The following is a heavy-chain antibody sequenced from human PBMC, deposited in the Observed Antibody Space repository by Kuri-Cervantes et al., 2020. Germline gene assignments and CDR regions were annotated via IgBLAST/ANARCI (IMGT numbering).Heavy chain of an antibody. V-gene: IGHV3-30-3*01. D-gene: IGHD3-16*01. CDR2: LSYDGSNK. Sequence: GESLKISCAASRFTFSNAWMTWVRQAPGKGLEWVAALSYDGSNKYYADSVKGRFTISRDTSKNTLYLEMNSLRAEDTAVYYCSGWGSPHTWGGQGTLVTVSS. CDR1: RFTFSNAW. J-gene: IGHJ4*02. CDR3: SGWGSPHTW.